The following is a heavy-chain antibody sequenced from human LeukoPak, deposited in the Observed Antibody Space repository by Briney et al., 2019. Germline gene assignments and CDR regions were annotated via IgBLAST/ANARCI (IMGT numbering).Heavy chain of an antibody. CDR1: GGSISSGGYY. CDR3: ARDRVVGRYNWFDP. CDR2: IYYSGST. D-gene: IGHD1-26*01. Sequence: SETLSLTCTVSGGSISSGGYYWSWIRQHPGKGLEWIGYIYYSGSTYYNPSLKSRVTISVDTSKNQFSLKLSSVTAADTVVYYCARDRVVGRYNWFDPWGQGTLVTVSS. J-gene: IGHJ5*02. V-gene: IGHV4-31*03.